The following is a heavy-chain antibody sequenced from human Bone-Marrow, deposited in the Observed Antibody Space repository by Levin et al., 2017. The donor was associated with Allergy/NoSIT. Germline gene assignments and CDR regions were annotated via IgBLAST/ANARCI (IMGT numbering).Heavy chain of an antibody. J-gene: IGHJ5*02. D-gene: IGHD3-10*01. Sequence: GGSLRLSCAASGFTFDDYAMHWVRQAPGKGLEWVSGISWNSGSIGYADSVKGRFTISRDNAKNSLYLQMNSLRAEDTALYYCAKGTPYMVRGVNSYMYNWFDPWGQGTLVTVSS. CDR3: AKGTPYMVRGVNSYMYNWFDP. CDR1: GFTFDDYA. V-gene: IGHV3-9*01. CDR2: ISWNSGSI.